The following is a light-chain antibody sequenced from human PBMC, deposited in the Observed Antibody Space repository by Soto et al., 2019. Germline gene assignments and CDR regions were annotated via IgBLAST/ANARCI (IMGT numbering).Light chain of an antibody. CDR2: DAS. J-gene: IGKJ1*01. CDR1: QSILSW. Sequence: DIQMTQSPSTLSASVGDRVTITSRASQSILSWLAWYQHKPGKAPKLLIYDASSLESGVPSRVSGSGSGTEFTLTISSLQPDDFATYYCQQYNTFWTFGPGTKVDIK. V-gene: IGKV1-5*01. CDR3: QQYNTFWT.